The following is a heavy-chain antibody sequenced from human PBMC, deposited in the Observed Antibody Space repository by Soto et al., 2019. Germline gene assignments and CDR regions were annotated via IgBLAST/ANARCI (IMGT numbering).Heavy chain of an antibody. Sequence: QVQLQESGPGLVKPSGTLSLTCAVSGDSVSSPYYWCWVRQPPGKGLEWIGEVFHTGTTSYNPSLRSPVTLSMDKTTNKFSLDLSAVTAADTAASYRARSAGWYAIYPGGPGTLV. D-gene: IGHD6-19*01. J-gene: IGHJ5*02. V-gene: IGHV4-4*02. CDR1: GDSVSSPYY. CDR3: ARSAGWYAIYP. CDR2: VFHTGTT.